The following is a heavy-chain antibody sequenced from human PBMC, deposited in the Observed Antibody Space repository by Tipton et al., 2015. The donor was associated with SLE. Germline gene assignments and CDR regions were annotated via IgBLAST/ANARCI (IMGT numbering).Heavy chain of an antibody. Sequence: LRLSYTVSGGSISSGPYYWTWIRQPAGKGLEWIGRIYRTGNTIYNPSLSSRLTISVDTSKNQFSLRLSSVTAADTAVYYCARVFITGTSRGWVDIWGQGTMVTVSS. V-gene: IGHV4-61*02. CDR3: ARVFITGTSRGWVDI. J-gene: IGHJ3*02. CDR1: GGSISSGPYY. D-gene: IGHD1-7*01. CDR2: IYRTGNT.